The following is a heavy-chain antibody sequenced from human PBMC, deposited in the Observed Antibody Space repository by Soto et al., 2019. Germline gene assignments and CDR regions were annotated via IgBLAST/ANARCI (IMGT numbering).Heavy chain of an antibody. D-gene: IGHD3-22*01. Sequence: PGESLKISCKGSGYSFTSYWIGWVRQMPGKGLEWMGIIYPGDSDTRYSPSFQGQVTISADKSISTAYLQWSSLKASDTAMYYCARQRYYYDSSGYHYYSDYWGQGTLVTVSS. CDR1: GYSFTSYW. CDR2: IYPGDSDT. V-gene: IGHV5-51*01. CDR3: ARQRYYYDSSGYHYYSDY. J-gene: IGHJ4*02.